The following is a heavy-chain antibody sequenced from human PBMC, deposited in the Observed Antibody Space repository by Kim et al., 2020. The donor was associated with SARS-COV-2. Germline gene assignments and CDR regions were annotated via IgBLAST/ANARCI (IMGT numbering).Heavy chain of an antibody. D-gene: IGHD1-20*01. J-gene: IGHJ4*02. V-gene: IGHV1-2*02. Sequence: ASVKVSCKASGYTFTGYYMHWVRQAPGQGLEWMGWINPNSGGTNYAQKFQGRVTMTRDTSISTAYMELSRLRSDDTAVYYCARDPYNWNDGRFFDYWGQGTLVTVSS. CDR1: GYTFTGYY. CDR3: ARDPYNWNDGRFFDY. CDR2: INPNSGGT.